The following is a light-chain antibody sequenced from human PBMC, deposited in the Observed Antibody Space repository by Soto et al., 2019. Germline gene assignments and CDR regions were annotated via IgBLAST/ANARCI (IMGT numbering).Light chain of an antibody. CDR1: QTISRNY. J-gene: IGKJ4*01. V-gene: IGKV3-20*01. CDR2: NGT. Sequence: IVLTQSPGTLSLSPGERVTLSCRASQTISRNYLAWYQQKPGLAPRLIMSNGTMRAAGTPDRFRGSGSGTDFSLTISRLEPEDFAVYYCQQYGSLVPGLTVGGGTKVEIK. CDR3: QQYGSLVPGLT.